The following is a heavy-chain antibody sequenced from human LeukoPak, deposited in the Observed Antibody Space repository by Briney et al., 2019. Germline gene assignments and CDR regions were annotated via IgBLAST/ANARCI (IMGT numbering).Heavy chain of an antibody. CDR2: IGASGYTT. V-gene: IGHV3-23*01. J-gene: IGHJ4*02. CDR3: ATSDYFDS. CDR1: GFTFSNFA. Sequence: GGSLRLSGAASGFTFSNFAMNWVRLTPGEGLEWVSIIGASGYTTYYADSVKGRFTISRDNSKNTLYLQMNSLRAEDTALYYCATSDYFDSWGQGTLVTVSP.